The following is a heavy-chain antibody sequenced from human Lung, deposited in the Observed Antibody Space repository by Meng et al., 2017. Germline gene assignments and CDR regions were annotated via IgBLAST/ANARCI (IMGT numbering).Heavy chain of an antibody. D-gene: IGHD1/OR15-1a*01. V-gene: IGHV4-34*01. CDR2: INHSGST. J-gene: IGHJ2*01. Sequence: VLVQEWGAGLLKPSETLALTCAVYGGSFSGYSWSWIRQPPGKGLEWIGEINHSGSTNYNPSLKSRVTISVDTSKNQFSLKLSSVTAADTAVYYCARPKQANWYFDLWGRGTLVTVSS. CDR1: GGSFSGYS. CDR3: ARPKQANWYFDL.